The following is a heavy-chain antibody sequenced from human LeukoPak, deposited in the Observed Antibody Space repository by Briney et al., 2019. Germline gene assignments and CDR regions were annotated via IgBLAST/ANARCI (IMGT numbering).Heavy chain of an antibody. D-gene: IGHD2-21*01. CDR3: ARELSQIVWGGLDY. J-gene: IGHJ4*02. Sequence: PGGSLRLSCAASGFTVSSNYMSWVRQAPGKGLEWVSVIYSGGTTNYADSVKGRFTISRDNSKNTVFLQMNSLRVEDTAVYYCARELSQIVWGGLDYGGQGTLVSVSS. CDR1: GFTVSSNY. CDR2: IYSGGTT. V-gene: IGHV3-53*01.